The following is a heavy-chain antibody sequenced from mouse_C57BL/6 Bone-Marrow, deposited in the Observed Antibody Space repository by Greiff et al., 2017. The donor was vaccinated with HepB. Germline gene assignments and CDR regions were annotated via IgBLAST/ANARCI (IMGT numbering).Heavy chain of an antibody. Sequence: QVQLQQSGAELVRPGPSVKVSCKASGYAFTNYLIEWVKQRPGQGLEWIGVINPGSGGTNYNEKFKGKATLTADKSSSTAYMQLSSLTSEDSAVYFCARRSLLWRYWYFDVWGTGTTVTVSS. D-gene: IGHD2-10*01. CDR3: ARRSLLWRYWYFDV. CDR1: GYAFTNYL. CDR2: INPGSGGT. V-gene: IGHV1-54*01. J-gene: IGHJ1*03.